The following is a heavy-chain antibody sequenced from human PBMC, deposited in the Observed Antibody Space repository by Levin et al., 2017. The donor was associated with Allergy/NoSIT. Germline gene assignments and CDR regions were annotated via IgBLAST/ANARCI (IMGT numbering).Heavy chain of an antibody. CDR3: AHLLDAYHLKSGTYKYFDC. V-gene: IGHV2-5*02. Sequence: SGPTLVKPTQTLTLTCSCSGFSLTSNGEGVGWIRQPPGKALEWLALIYWDDTRRYSPSMKSRLTVTKDTSKNQVVLMMTNMDPVDTGTYYCAHLLDAYHLKSGTYKYFDCWGQGALVTVSS. CDR1: GFSLTSNGEG. J-gene: IGHJ4*02. D-gene: IGHD3-10*01. CDR2: IYWDDTR.